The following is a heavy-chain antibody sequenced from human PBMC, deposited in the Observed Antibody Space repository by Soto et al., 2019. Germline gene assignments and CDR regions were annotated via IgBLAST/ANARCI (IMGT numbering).Heavy chain of an antibody. CDR2: IYYSGST. Sequence: SETLSLTCTVSGGSISSGDYYWSWIRQPPGKGLEWIGYIYYSGSTYYNPSLKSRVTISVDTSKNQFSLKLSSVTAADTDVYYCAREETYSGPDPWGQGTLVTVSS. D-gene: IGHD5-12*01. CDR1: GGSISSGDYY. CDR3: AREETYSGPDP. J-gene: IGHJ5*02. V-gene: IGHV4-30-4*01.